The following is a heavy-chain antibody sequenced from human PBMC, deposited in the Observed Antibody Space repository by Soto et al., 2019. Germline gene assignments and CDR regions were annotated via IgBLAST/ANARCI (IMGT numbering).Heavy chain of an antibody. CDR1: ELTCSSNT. CDR2: ISVSGSST. D-gene: IGHD3-16*01. V-gene: IGHV3-23*01. CDR3: AKGGDSYYYGMDV. J-gene: IGHJ6*02. Sequence: PWGSLRLSCAASELTCSSNTLSWWRQTPGKGLEWVSTISVSGSSTYYADSVKGRFTISRDNSKNTLYLQMNSLRAEDTAVYYCAKGGDSYYYGMDVWGQGTTVTFYS.